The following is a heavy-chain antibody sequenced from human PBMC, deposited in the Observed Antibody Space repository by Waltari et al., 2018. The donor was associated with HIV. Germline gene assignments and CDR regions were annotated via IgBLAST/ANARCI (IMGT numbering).Heavy chain of an antibody. J-gene: IGHJ6*02. CDR1: GGPISSSSHY. D-gene: IGHD6-19*01. Sequence: QHQLQESGPGLVKPSAPLSLTCTASGGPISSSSHYCVCICQPPGRGLEGVGSVFHGGCCCYTRSDLGRVTISDTMANNQVHLKRSAVTAAVTAVYYGARHCLQKGWLPQLKYYYAMDVWSQGTTVTVSS. V-gene: IGHV4-39*01. CDR2: VFHGGCC. CDR3: ARHCLQKGWLPQLKYYYAMDV.